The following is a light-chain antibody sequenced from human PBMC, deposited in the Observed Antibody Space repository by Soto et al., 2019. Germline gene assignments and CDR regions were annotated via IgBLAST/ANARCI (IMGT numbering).Light chain of an antibody. CDR3: SSHTSSITVV. J-gene: IGLJ2*01. CDR2: DVS. CDR1: SSDVGGYNY. V-gene: IGLV2-14*01. Sequence: QSALTQPASVSGSPGQSITIPCTGTSSDVGGYNYVSWYQQYPGKAPKLMIYDVSNRPSGVSNRFSGSKSGNTASLTISGLQAEDEADYYCSSHTSSITVVFGGGTKLTVL.